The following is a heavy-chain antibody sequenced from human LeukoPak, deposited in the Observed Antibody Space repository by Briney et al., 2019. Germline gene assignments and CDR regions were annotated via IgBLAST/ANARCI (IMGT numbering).Heavy chain of an antibody. CDR2: ISGSGGST. J-gene: IGHJ4*02. CDR1: GFTFSSYG. D-gene: IGHD2-21*01. V-gene: IGHV3-23*01. Sequence: PGGSLRLSCAASGFTFSSYGMSWVRQAPGKGLEWVSAISGSGGSTYYAGSVKGRFTVSRDNSKNTLYLQMTSLSAEDTAIYYCAKAPVTTCSGAYCYPFDYWGQGTLVTVSS. CDR3: AKAPVTTCSGAYCYPFDY.